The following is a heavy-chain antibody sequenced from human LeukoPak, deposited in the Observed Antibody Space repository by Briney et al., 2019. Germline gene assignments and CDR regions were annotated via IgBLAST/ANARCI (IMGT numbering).Heavy chain of an antibody. CDR2: ISAYNGNT. Sequence: ASVKVSCKASGYTFTGYGISWVRQAPGQGLEWMGWISAYNGNTNYAQKLQGRVTMTTDTSTSTAYMELRSLRSDDTAVYYCARVMITFGGVIVPNWFDPWGQGTLVTVSS. J-gene: IGHJ5*02. V-gene: IGHV1-18*01. D-gene: IGHD3-16*02. CDR3: ARVMITFGGVIVPNWFDP. CDR1: GYTFTGYG.